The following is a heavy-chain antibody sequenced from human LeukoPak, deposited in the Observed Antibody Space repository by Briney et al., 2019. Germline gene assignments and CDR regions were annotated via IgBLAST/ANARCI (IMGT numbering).Heavy chain of an antibody. V-gene: IGHV3-48*03. J-gene: IGHJ4*02. CDR2: ISSSGSTI. D-gene: IGHD1-26*01. CDR3: AKDGGTHFDH. CDR1: GFTFSSYE. Sequence: QTGGSLRLSCAASGFTFSSYEMNWVRQAPGKGLEWVSYISSSGSTIYYADSVKGRFTITRDNAQNSLTLHMNTLRADDTAVYYCAKDGGTHFDHWGQGTLVTVSS.